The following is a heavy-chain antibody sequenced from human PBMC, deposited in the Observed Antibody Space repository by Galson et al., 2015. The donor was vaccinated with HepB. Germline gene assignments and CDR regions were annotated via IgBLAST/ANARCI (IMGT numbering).Heavy chain of an antibody. CDR1: GFTFTSSA. CDR3: ATPYGDYGQGGMDV. J-gene: IGHJ6*02. D-gene: IGHD4-17*01. CDR2: IVVGSGNT. V-gene: IGHV1-58*02. Sequence: SVKVSCKASGFTFTSSAMQWVRQARGQRLEWIGWIVVGSGNTNYAQKFQERVTITRDMSTSTAYMELSSLRSEDTAVYYCATPYGDYGQGGMDVWGQGTTVTVSS.